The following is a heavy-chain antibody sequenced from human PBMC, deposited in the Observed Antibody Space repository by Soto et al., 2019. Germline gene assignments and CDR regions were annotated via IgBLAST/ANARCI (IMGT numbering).Heavy chain of an antibody. CDR1: GYTFTSYG. D-gene: IGHD6-13*01. CDR2: ISAYNGET. CDR3: ATELDDSSSWYH. Sequence: ASVKVSCKASGYTFTSYGISCVRQAPGQGLEWMGRISAYNGETIYAQKFQGRVTMTEDTSTDTAYMELSSLRSEDTAVYYCATELDDSSSWYHWGQGTLVTVSS. V-gene: IGHV1-18*01. J-gene: IGHJ5*02.